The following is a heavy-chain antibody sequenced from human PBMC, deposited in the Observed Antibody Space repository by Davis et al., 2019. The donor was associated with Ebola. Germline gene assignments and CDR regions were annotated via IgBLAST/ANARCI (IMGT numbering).Heavy chain of an antibody. CDR3: ARLRSQFGVVILNWFDP. Sequence: PSETLSLTCAVYGGSFSGYYWSWIRQPAGKGLEWIGRIYTSGSTNYNPSLKSRVTMSVDTSKNQFSLKLSSVTAADTAVYYCARLRSQFGVVILNWFDPWGQGTLVTVSS. V-gene: IGHV4-59*10. CDR1: GGSFSGYY. J-gene: IGHJ5*02. CDR2: IYTSGST. D-gene: IGHD3-3*01.